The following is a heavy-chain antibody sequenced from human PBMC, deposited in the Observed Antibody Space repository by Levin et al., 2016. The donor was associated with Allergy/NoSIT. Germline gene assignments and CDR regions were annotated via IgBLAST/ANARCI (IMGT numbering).Heavy chain of an antibody. D-gene: IGHD3-16*01. CDR2: INHSGST. J-gene: IGHJ6*02. Sequence: SETLSLTCAVYGGSFSGYYWSWIRQPPGKGLEWIGEINHSGSTNYNPSLKSRVTISVDTSKNQFSLKLSSVTAADTAVYYCARASRGYYYYGMDVWGQGTTVTVSS. V-gene: IGHV4-34*01. CDR3: ARASRGYYYYGMDV. CDR1: GGSFSGYY.